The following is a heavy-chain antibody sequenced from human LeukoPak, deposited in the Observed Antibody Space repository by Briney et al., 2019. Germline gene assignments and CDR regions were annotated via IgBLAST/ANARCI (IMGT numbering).Heavy chain of an antibody. V-gene: IGHV3-9*01. CDR2: IDWNSGNI. CDR1: GFIFDDYA. CDR3: ERDIRSGSRGRPGTRLK. J-gene: IGHJ4*02. D-gene: IGHD2-21*02. Sequence: PGGSLRPSCAASGFIFDDYAMHWVRQAPGKGLEGVSGIDWNSGNIGYADSVKGRFTFSRDNTKNSLSLQIKSLRAEDKAWYYCERDIRSGSRGRPGTRLKWGQGTLVTVCS.